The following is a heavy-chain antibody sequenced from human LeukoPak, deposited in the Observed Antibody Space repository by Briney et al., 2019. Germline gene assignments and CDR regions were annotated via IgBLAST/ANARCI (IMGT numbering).Heavy chain of an antibody. V-gene: IGHV1-69*05. D-gene: IGHD1-26*01. CDR3: ARGSQGGSYYEDY. CDR2: IIPIFGTA. Sequence: ASVKVSCKASGGTFSSYAISWVRQAPGQGLEWMGGIIPIFGTANYAQKFHGRVTITTDESTSTAYMELSSLRSEDTAVYYCARGSQGGSYYEDYWGQGTLVTVSS. J-gene: IGHJ4*02. CDR1: GGTFSSYA.